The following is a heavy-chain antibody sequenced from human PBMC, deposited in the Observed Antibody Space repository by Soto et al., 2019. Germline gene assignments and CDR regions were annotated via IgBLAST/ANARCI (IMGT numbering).Heavy chain of an antibody. D-gene: IGHD3-22*01. CDR1: GFTFSGSA. J-gene: IGHJ5*02. CDR3: TRLYESSGRQT. CDR2: IRSKANSYAT. Sequence: EVQLVESGGGLVQPGGSLKLSCAASGFTFSGSAMHWVRQASGKGLEWVGRIRSKANSYATAYAASVKGRFTISRDDSKNTAYLQMNSLKTEDTAVYYCTRLYESSGRQTWGQGTLVTVSS. V-gene: IGHV3-73*02.